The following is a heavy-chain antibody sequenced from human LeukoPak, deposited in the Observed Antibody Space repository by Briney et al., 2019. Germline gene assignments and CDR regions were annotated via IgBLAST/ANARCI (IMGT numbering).Heavy chain of an antibody. D-gene: IGHD6-19*01. J-gene: IGHJ2*01. Sequence: SETLSLTCTVSGGSISSYYWSWIRQSPGKGLEWIGYIYYSGSTNYNPSLKSRVTISLDTSKNQFSLKLSSVAAADTAVYYCARDSSGWYRYFDLWGRGTLVTVSS. CDR2: IYYSGST. CDR1: GGSISSYY. V-gene: IGHV4-59*01. CDR3: ARDSSGWYRYFDL.